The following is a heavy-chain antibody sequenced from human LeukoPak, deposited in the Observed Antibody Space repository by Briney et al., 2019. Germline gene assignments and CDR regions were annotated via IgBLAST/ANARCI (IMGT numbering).Heavy chain of an antibody. J-gene: IGHJ4*02. V-gene: IGHV4-31*03. D-gene: IGHD3-22*01. CDR3: AREDYDSSGYRLDY. Sequence: SQTLSLTCTVSGGSISSGGYYWSWIRQHPGKGLEWIGYIYYSGSTYYNPSLKSRVTISVDTSKNQFSLKLSSVTAADTAVYYCAREDYDSSGYRLDYWGQGTLVTVSS. CDR1: GGSISSGGYY. CDR2: IYYSGST.